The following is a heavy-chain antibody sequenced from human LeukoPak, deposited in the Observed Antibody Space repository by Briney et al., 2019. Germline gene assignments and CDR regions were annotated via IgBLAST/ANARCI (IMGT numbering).Heavy chain of an antibody. CDR2: IYYSGST. Sequence: SETLSLTCSVSGGSISTSSYYRGWVRQPPGKGLEWIGSIYYSGSTYYNPSLRSRVTISVDTSKKQFSLKLTSATAADTAVYYCARHDRAGYYMDVWGKGTTVTVSS. V-gene: IGHV4-39*01. CDR3: ARHDRAGYYMDV. J-gene: IGHJ6*03. D-gene: IGHD3-22*01. CDR1: GGSISTSSYY.